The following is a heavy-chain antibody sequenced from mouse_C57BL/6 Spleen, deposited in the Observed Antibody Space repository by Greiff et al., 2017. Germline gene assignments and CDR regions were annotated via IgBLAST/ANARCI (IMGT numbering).Heavy chain of an antibody. CDR1: GFNIKNTY. V-gene: IGHV14-3*01. CDR2: IDPANGNT. J-gene: IGHJ1*03. Sequence: VQLQQSVAELVRPGASVKLSCTASGFNIKNTYMHWVKQRPEQGLEWIGRIDPANGNTKYAPKFQGKATITADTSSNTAYLQLSSLTSEDTAIYYCARSVIYCYGSSYWYFDVWGTGTTVTVSS. CDR3: ARSVIYCYGSSYWYFDV. D-gene: IGHD1-1*01.